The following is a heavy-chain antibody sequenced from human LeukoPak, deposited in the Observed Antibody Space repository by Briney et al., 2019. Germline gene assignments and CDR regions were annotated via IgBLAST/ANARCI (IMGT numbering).Heavy chain of an antibody. CDR2: ISSSSSYI. V-gene: IGHV3-21*01. J-gene: IGHJ4*02. D-gene: IGHD2-21*02. CDR1: GFTFSSYS. CDR3: ATDRGGGDCYSY. Sequence: PGGSLRLSCAASGFTFSSYSMNWVRQAPGKGLEWVSSISSSSSYIYYADSVKGRFTISRDNAKNSLYLQMDSLRAEDTAVYYCATDRGGGDCYSYWGQGTLVTVSS.